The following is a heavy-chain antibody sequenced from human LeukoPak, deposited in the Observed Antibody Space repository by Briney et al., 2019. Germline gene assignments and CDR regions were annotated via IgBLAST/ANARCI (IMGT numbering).Heavy chain of an antibody. J-gene: IGHJ5*02. CDR3: ASDDPGRWT. CDR2: ISYDGSNK. Sequence: GGSLRLSCAASGFTFSSYAMHWVRQAPGKGLEWVAVISYDGSNKYYADSVKGRFTISRDNSKNTLYLQMNSLRAEDTAVYYCASDDPGRWTWGQGTLVTVSS. CDR1: GFTFSSYA. D-gene: IGHD1-1*01. V-gene: IGHV3-30-3*01.